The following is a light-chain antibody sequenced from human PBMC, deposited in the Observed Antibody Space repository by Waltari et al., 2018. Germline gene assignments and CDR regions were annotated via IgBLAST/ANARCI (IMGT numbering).Light chain of an antibody. CDR3: QQYVTSPLA. V-gene: IGKV3-20*01. CDR1: QRVSSSY. CDR2: GAS. Sequence: EIVLTQSPGPLSLSPGERATLSCRASQRVSSSYLAWYQQKPGQAPRLLIYGASSRATGIPDRFSGSGSGTDFTLTISRLEPEDFAVYYCQQYVTSPLAFGQGTRLEIK. J-gene: IGKJ5*01.